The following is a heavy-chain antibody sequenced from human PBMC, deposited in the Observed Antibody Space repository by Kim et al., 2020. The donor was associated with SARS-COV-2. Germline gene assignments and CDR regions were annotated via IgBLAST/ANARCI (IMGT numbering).Heavy chain of an antibody. Sequence: SETLSLTCAVYGGSFSGYYWSWIRQPPGKGLEWIGEINHSGSTNYNPSLKSRVTISVDTSKNQFSLKLSSVTAADTAVYYCARGLLYYYYGSGSYYNAGIYFFDCWGQGTMVTVSS. D-gene: IGHD3-10*01. CDR1: GGSFSGYY. CDR2: INHSGST. V-gene: IGHV4-34*01. CDR3: ARGLLYYYYGSGSYYNAGIYFFDC. J-gene: IGHJ4*02.